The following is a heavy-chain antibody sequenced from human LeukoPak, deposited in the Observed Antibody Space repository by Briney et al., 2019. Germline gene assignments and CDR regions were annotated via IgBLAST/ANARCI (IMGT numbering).Heavy chain of an antibody. V-gene: IGHV3-48*03. J-gene: IGHJ4*02. Sequence: GGSLRLSCAASGFTFSNYQMNWVRQAPGKGLEWVSYIGTSGSSMYYADSVKGRFTMSRDNAKNSLYLQMNSLRTEDTAVYYCAKDFVPRGGSYIPGFDYWGQGTLVIVSS. CDR1: GFTFSNYQ. CDR2: IGTSGSSM. CDR3: AKDFVPRGGSYIPGFDY. D-gene: IGHD1-26*01.